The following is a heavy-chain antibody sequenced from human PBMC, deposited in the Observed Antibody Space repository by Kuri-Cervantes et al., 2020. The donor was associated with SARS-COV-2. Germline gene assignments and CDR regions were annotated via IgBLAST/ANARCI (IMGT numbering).Heavy chain of an antibody. V-gene: IGHV4-4*02. CDR3: ARRRADYDYVWGSYRYAEGAFDI. J-gene: IGHJ3*02. CDR2: IYHSGST. D-gene: IGHD3-16*02. Sequence: SETLSLTCAVSGGSISSSNWRSWVRQPPGKGLEWIGEIYHSGSTNYNPSLKSRVTISVDKSKNQFSLKLSSVTAADTAVYYCARRRADYDYVWGSYRYAEGAFDIWGQGTMVTVSS. CDR1: GGSISSSNW.